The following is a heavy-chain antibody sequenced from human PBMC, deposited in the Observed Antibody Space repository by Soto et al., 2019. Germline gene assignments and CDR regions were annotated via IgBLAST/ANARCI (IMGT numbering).Heavy chain of an antibody. CDR1: GYTLTELS. Sequence: ASVKVSCKVSGYTLTELSMHWVRQAPGKGLEWMGGFDPEDGETIYAQNFQGRVTMTEDTSTDTAYMELSSLRSEDTAVYYCATDLYCSSTSCYDAFDIWGQGTMVTVSS. CDR3: ATDLYCSSTSCYDAFDI. V-gene: IGHV1-24*01. CDR2: FDPEDGET. D-gene: IGHD2-2*01. J-gene: IGHJ3*02.